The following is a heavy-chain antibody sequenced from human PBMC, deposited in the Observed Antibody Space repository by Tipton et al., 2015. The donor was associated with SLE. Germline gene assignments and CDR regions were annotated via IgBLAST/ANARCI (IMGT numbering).Heavy chain of an antibody. D-gene: IGHD4-17*01. Sequence: QSGAEVKKPGSSVKVSCKASGGTFSSYAISWVRQAPGQRLEWMGWINVDNRNTKYSQNFQDRGTMTSDTSASTAYMEMSSLRSEDTAVYYCARDSTMTTVRIADFQHWGQGTLITVSS. CDR2: INVDNRNT. J-gene: IGHJ1*01. CDR3: ARDSTMTTVRIADFQH. V-gene: IGHV1-3*01. CDR1: GGTFSSYA.